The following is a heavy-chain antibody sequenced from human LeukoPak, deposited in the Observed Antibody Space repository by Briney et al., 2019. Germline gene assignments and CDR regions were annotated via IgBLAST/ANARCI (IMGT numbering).Heavy chain of an antibody. Sequence: PGGSLRLSCAASGFTFSSYSMNWVRQAPGKGLEWVSSISSSSSYIYYADSVKGRFTISRDNAKNSLYLQMNSLRAEDTAVYYCARAELYTAMAHEADAFDIWGQGTMVTVSS. CDR3: ARAELYTAMAHEADAFDI. J-gene: IGHJ3*02. D-gene: IGHD5-18*01. CDR2: ISSSSSYI. V-gene: IGHV3-21*01. CDR1: GFTFSSYS.